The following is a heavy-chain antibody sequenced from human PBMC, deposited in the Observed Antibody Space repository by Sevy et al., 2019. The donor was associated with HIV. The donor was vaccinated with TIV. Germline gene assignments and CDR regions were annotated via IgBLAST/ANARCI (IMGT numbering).Heavy chain of an antibody. J-gene: IGHJ6*02. CDR2: ISYDGSNK. V-gene: IGHV3-30*04. D-gene: IGHD2-21*02. Sequence: GGSLRLSCAASGFTFSSYAMHWVRQAPGKGLEWVAVISYDGSNKYYADSVKGRFTISRDNSKNTLYLQMNSLRAEDTAVYYCARVEYGDCYYYCNYGMDVWGQGTTVTVSS. CDR1: GFTFSSYA. CDR3: ARVEYGDCYYYCNYGMDV.